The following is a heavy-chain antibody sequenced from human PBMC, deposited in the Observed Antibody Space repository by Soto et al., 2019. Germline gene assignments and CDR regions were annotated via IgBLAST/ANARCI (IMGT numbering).Heavy chain of an antibody. CDR1: GFFFSSYT. J-gene: IGHJ4*02. CDR3: AKARDQQWVRLPFDY. CDR2: FSATSENT. Sequence: VQLLESGGGLVQPGGSLRLSCVGSGFFFSSYTMTWVRQAPGKGLEWVSSFSATSENTYYADSVRGRFTISRGNSKNTLFLQMNSLTAEDTAMYYCAKARDQQWVRLPFDYWGQGILVIVSS. D-gene: IGHD6-19*01. V-gene: IGHV3-23*01.